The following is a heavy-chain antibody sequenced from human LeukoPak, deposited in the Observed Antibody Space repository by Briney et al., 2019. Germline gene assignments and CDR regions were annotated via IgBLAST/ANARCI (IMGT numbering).Heavy chain of an antibody. CDR1: GYTFTSYY. CDR3: ARSQPYGSGSYYYYYYYMDV. CDR2: INPSGGSR. D-gene: IGHD3-10*01. V-gene: IGHV1-46*01. J-gene: IGHJ6*03. Sequence: ASVKVSCKASGYTFTSYYMHWVRQAPGQGLEWMGIINPSGGSRSYAQKFQGRVTMTRDTSTSTVYMELSSLRSEDTAVYYCARSQPYGSGSYYYYYYYMDVWGKGTTVTISS.